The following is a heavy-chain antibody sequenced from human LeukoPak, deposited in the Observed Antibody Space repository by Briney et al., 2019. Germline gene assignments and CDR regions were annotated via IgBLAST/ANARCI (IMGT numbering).Heavy chain of an antibody. V-gene: IGHV1-24*01. J-gene: IGHJ3*02. CDR3: ATQRGIQLWSRRAFDI. D-gene: IGHD5-18*01. CDR2: FDPEDGET. CDR1: GYTLTELS. Sequence: ASVKVSCKVSGYTLTELSMHWVRQAPGKGLEWMGGFDPEDGETIYAQKFQGRVTMTEDTSTDTAYMELSSLRSEDTAVYYCATQRGIQLWSRRAFDIWGQGTMVTVSS.